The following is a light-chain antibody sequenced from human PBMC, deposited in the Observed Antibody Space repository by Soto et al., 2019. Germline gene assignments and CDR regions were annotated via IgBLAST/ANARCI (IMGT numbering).Light chain of an antibody. CDR3: GSYTGSIYV. CDR1: SSDVGGYKF. J-gene: IGLJ1*01. V-gene: IGLV2-14*01. Sequence: QSALTQPASVSGSPGQSIIISCTGTSSDVGGYKFVSWYQQHPGKAPKLIIYEVSNRPSGVSSRFSGSKSGNTASLTISGLQAEDEADYYCGSYTGSIYVFGTGTKLTVL. CDR2: EVS.